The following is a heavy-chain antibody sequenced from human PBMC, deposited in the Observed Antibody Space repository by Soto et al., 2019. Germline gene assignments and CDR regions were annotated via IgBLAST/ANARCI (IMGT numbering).Heavy chain of an antibody. D-gene: IGHD6-13*01. Sequence: SETLSLTCTVSGGSISSYYWSWIRQPAGKGLEWIGRIYTSGSTNYNPPLKSRVTMSVDTSKNQFSLKLSSVTAADTAVYYCAREPTGIAAAGSFDYWGQGTLVTVSS. CDR2: IYTSGST. J-gene: IGHJ4*02. V-gene: IGHV4-4*07. CDR3: AREPTGIAAAGSFDY. CDR1: GGSISSYY.